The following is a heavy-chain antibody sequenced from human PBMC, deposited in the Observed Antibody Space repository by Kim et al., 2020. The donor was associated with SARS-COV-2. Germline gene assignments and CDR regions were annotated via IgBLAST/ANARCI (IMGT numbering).Heavy chain of an antibody. J-gene: IGHJ4*02. D-gene: IGHD5-18*01. Sequence: GGSLRLSCAASGFTFSSYAMHWVRQAPGKGLEWVAVISYDGSNKYYADSVKGRFTISRDNSKNTLYLQMNSLRAEDTAVYYCARDSPGPAWVHTAMVFRYYFDYWGQGTLVTVSS. V-gene: IGHV3-30*04. CDR3: ARDSPGPAWVHTAMVFRYYFDY. CDR2: ISYDGSNK. CDR1: GFTFSSYA.